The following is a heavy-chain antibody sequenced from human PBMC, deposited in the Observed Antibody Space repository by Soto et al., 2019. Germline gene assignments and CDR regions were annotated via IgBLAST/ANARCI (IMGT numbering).Heavy chain of an antibody. Sequence: QVQLVQSGAEVKKPGASVKVSWKASGYTFTSYGISWVRQAPGEGLEWMGWISAYNGDRNYAQKLQGRVTMTTDTSTSTAYMELRSLRSDDTAVYYCTRDAGSGTPRDYWGQGTLVTVSS. D-gene: IGHD3-10*01. V-gene: IGHV1-18*01. CDR1: GYTFTSYG. CDR2: ISAYNGDR. J-gene: IGHJ4*02. CDR3: TRDAGSGTPRDY.